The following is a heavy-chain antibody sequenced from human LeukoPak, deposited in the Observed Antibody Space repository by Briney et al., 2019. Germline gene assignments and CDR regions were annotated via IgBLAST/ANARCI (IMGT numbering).Heavy chain of an antibody. CDR3: ASDSSGYYDPYAFDI. D-gene: IGHD3-22*01. CDR2: IYYSGST. CDR1: GGSISSSSYY. Sequence: SETLSLTCTVSGGSISSSSYYWGWIRQPPGKGLEWIGSIYYSGSTYYNPSLKSRVTISVDTSKNQFSLKLSSVTAADTAVYYCASDSSGYYDPYAFDIWGQGTTVTVSS. J-gene: IGHJ3*02. V-gene: IGHV4-39*01.